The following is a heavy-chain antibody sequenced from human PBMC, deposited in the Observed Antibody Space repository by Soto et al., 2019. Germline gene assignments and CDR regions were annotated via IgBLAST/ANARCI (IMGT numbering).Heavy chain of an antibody. CDR3: AKSIMVTTYYFDY. Sequence: GGSLRLSCEASGFTFDKYAMSWVRQAPGKGLEWVSGIANSGGSTYYADSVKGRFTISRDNSKNTLSLQMNTLRAEDTAVYYCAKSIMVTTYYFDYWGQGTPVTVSS. CDR1: GFTFDKYA. V-gene: IGHV3-23*01. J-gene: IGHJ4*02. CDR2: IANSGGST. D-gene: IGHD3-16*01.